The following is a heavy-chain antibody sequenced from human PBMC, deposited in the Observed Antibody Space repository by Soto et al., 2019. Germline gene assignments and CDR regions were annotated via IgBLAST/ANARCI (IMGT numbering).Heavy chain of an antibody. CDR3: ASGVWAAARDY. Sequence: EVQLVESGGGLVQPGGSLRLSCAASGFTFSSYSMNWVRQAPGKGLEWVSYISSSSSTIYYADSVKGRFTISRDNAKNSRYLQMNSLRAEDTAVYYCASGVWAAARDYWGQGTLVTVSS. CDR2: ISSSSSTI. J-gene: IGHJ4*02. D-gene: IGHD6-13*01. CDR1: GFTFSSYS. V-gene: IGHV3-48*01.